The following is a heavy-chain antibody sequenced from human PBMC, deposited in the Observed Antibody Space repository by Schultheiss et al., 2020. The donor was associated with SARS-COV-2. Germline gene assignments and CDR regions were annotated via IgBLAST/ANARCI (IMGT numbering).Heavy chain of an antibody. D-gene: IGHD5-12*01. CDR3: ARDVSGYGL. Sequence: GGSLRLSCAASGFTFSSYGMHWVRQAPGKGLEWVSVIYSCGSTYYADSVKGRFTISRDNSKNTLYLQMNSLRAEDTAVYYCARDVSGYGLWGQGTMVTVSS. J-gene: IGHJ3*01. CDR2: IYSCGST. V-gene: IGHV3-NL1*01. CDR1: GFTFSSYG.